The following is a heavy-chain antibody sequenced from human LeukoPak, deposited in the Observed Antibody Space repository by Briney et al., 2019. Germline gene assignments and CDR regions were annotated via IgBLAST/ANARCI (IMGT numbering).Heavy chain of an antibody. CDR1: GYTFTGYY. D-gene: IGHD1-26*01. Sequence: GASVKVSCKASGYTFTGYYMHWVRQAPGQGLEWMGWINPNSGGTNYAQKFQGWVTMTRDTSISTAYMELRRLRSDDTAVYYCARVASMGWVLYYFDYWGQGTLVTVSS. CDR2: INPNSGGT. V-gene: IGHV1-2*04. J-gene: IGHJ4*02. CDR3: ARVASMGWVLYYFDY.